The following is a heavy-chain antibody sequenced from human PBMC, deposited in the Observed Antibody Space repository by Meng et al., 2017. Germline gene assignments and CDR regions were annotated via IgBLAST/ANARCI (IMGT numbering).Heavy chain of an antibody. V-gene: IGHV4-39*07. J-gene: IGHJ4*02. D-gene: IGHD3-16*02. Sequence: ESLKISCTVSGGSISSSSYYWGWIRQPPGKGLEWIGSIYYSGSTYYNPSLKSRVTISVDTSKNQFSLTLSSVTAADTAVYYCARGPFYGYVWGSYRYGLDYWGQGTLVTVSS. CDR2: IYYSGST. CDR3: ARGPFYGYVWGSYRYGLDY. CDR1: GGSISSSSYY.